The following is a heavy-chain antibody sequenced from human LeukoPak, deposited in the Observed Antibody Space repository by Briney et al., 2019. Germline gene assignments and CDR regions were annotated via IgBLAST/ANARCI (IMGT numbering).Heavy chain of an antibody. CDR3: ARGNYYDSSGYLSY. V-gene: IGHV4-59*01. D-gene: IGHD3-22*01. Sequence: SETLSLTCTVSGGSISSYYWSWIRQPPGKGLEWIGYIYYSGSTNYNPSLKSRVTISVDTSKSQFSLKLSSVTAADTAVYYCARGNYYDSSGYLSYWGQGTLVTVSS. J-gene: IGHJ4*02. CDR2: IYYSGST. CDR1: GGSISSYY.